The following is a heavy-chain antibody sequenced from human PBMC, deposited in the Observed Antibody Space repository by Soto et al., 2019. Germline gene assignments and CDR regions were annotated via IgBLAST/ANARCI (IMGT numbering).Heavy chain of an antibody. V-gene: IGHV4-30-2*01. J-gene: IGHJ3*02. CDR1: GGSISSGGYS. D-gene: IGHD3-22*01. Sequence: QLQLQESGSGLVKPSQTLSLTCAVSGGSISSGGYSWSWIRQPPGKCLEWIGYIYHSGSTYYNPSLMSRVTVSVDRSKNQFSLKLSSVAAADTAVYYCAREVGYYDSSGYRRAGAFDIWCEGTMVTVSS. CDR2: IYHSGST. CDR3: AREVGYYDSSGYRRAGAFDI.